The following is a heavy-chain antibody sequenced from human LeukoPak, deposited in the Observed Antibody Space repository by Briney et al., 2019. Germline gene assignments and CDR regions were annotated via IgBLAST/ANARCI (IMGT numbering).Heavy chain of an antibody. CDR2: INPHSGAT. D-gene: IGHD3-10*01. V-gene: IGHV1-2*02. CDR1: GDTFASGNVFRAYY. J-gene: IGHJ4*02. Sequence: ASVKVSCKASGDTFASGNVFRAYYMHWVRQAPGQGLEWMGGINPHSGATLYAQMFQGRVSMTRDTSINTAYMELNRLTSDDTAVYFCARETYGPGIKSVECWGQGSLVTVSS. CDR3: ARETYGPGIKSVEC.